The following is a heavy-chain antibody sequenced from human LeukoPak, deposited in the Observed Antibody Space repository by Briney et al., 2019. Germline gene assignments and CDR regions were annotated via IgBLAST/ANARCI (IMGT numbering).Heavy chain of an antibody. Sequence: SVTLSLTCTVSGVSISSYYWNWIRQPPGKGLEWIGYVHYSGSTNFNPSLKSRVTMSVDTSKNHFSLKLSSVTAADSAVYYCARDSGAPLAWFAPWGQGTLVTVSS. J-gene: IGHJ5*02. V-gene: IGHV4-59*01. CDR1: GVSISSYY. CDR3: ARDSGAPLAWFAP. CDR2: VHYSGST. D-gene: IGHD6-25*01.